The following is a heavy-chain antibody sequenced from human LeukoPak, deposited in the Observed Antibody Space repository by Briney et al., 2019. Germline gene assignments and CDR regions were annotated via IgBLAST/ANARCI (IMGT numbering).Heavy chain of an antibody. D-gene: IGHD5/OR15-5a*01. Sequence: GASVKVSCKASGYNFIGHGITWVRQAPGQGLEWMGWISVFNGNAHYAQKLQGRVTMTTDTSTTTAYMELKSLMSDDTAVYYCARDRTSTVSSPSDSFDIWGQGTMVTVSS. J-gene: IGHJ3*02. CDR1: GYNFIGHG. CDR3: ARDRTSTVSSPSDSFDI. V-gene: IGHV1-18*01. CDR2: ISVFNGNA.